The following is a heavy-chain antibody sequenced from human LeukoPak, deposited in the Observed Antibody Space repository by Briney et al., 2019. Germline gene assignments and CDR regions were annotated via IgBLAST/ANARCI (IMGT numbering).Heavy chain of an antibody. D-gene: IGHD1-1*01. J-gene: IGHJ4*02. Sequence: GGSLRLSCAASGFTFSSFAMNWVRQAPGKGLEWVSVIGGSDGSAYYADSVRGRFTISRDNSKNTLYLQMNSLRVEDTAVYYCAKIHRDWNPTFDYWGQGTPVTVSS. CDR3: AKIHRDWNPTFDY. CDR2: IGGSDGSA. V-gene: IGHV3-23*01. CDR1: GFTFSSFA.